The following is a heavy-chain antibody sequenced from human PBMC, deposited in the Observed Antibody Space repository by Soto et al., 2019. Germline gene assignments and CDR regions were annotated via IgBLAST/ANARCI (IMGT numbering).Heavy chain of an antibody. Sequence: SETLSLTCTVSGGSISSYYWTWIRQPPGKGLEWIGYIYSNGRTNYNPSLKSRVTISVDASKNQFSLKLRSVTAADTAVYYCTSGVNWNDVSDYWGQGTLVTVS. V-gene: IGHV4-59*01. CDR1: GGSISSYY. CDR3: TSGVNWNDVSDY. CDR2: IYSNGRT. D-gene: IGHD1-1*01. J-gene: IGHJ4*02.